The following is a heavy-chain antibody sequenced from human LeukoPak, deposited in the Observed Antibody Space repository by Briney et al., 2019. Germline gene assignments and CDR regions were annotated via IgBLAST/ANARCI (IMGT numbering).Heavy chain of an antibody. CDR2: IYHSGST. J-gene: IGHJ4*02. D-gene: IGHD3-10*01. V-gene: IGHV4-4*02. CDR1: GGSISSSNW. CDR3: ARAKLLTPSGSGSYTIDY. Sequence: PSETLSLTYAVSGGSISSSNWWSWVRQPPGKGLEWIGEIYHSGSTNYNPSLKSRVTISVDKSKNQFSLKLSSVTAADTAVYYCARAKLLTPSGSGSYTIDYWGQGTLVTVSS.